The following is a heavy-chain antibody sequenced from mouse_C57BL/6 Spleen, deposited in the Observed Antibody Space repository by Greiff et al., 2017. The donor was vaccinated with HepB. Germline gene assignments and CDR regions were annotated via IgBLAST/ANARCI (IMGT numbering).Heavy chain of an antibody. CDR2: IDPETGGT. V-gene: IGHV1-15*01. CDR3: TRATTGVGDY. D-gene: IGHD1-1*01. J-gene: IGHJ2*01. CDR1: GYTFTDYE. Sequence: VQLQQSGAELVRPGASVTLSCKASGYTFTDYEMHWVKQTPVHGLEWIGAIDPETGGTAYNQKFKGKAILTADKSSSTAYMELRSLTSEDSAVYYCTRATTGVGDYWGQGTTLTVSS.